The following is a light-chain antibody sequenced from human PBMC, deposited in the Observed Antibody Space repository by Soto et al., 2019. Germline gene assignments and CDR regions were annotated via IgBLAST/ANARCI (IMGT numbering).Light chain of an antibody. CDR1: QSISSW. CDR2: DAS. V-gene: IGKV1-5*01. Sequence: DIQMTQSPSTLSASVGDRVTITCRASQSISSWLAWYQQRPGKAPKLLIYDASSLESGVPSRFSGSGTGTEFTLTISSLQPDDFATYYCQQYNSYSLTFGGGTKVEIK. J-gene: IGKJ4*01. CDR3: QQYNSYSLT.